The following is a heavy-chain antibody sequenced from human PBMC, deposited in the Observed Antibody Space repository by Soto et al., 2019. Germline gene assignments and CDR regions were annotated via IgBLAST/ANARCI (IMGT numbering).Heavy chain of an antibody. CDR2: IIPIFGTA. V-gene: IGHV1-69*01. D-gene: IGHD2-15*01. CDR1: GGTFSSYA. Sequence: QVQLVQSGAEVKKPGSSVKVSCKASGGTFSSYAISWVRQAPGQGLEWMGGIIPIFGTANYAQKFQGRVTITADESTSTAYMELRSLRSEDTAVYYCARSREEVVAGWVGMDVWGQGTTVTVSS. J-gene: IGHJ6*02. CDR3: ARSREEVVAGWVGMDV.